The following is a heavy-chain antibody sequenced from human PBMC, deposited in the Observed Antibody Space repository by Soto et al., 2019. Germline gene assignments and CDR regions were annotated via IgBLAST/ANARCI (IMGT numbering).Heavy chain of an antibody. V-gene: IGHV3-33*01. Sequence: QVQLVESGGGVVQPGRSLRLSCAASGFTFSSYGMHWVRQAPGKGLEWVAVIWYDGSNKYYADSVKGRFTISRDNSKNTLYLQMNSLRAEDTAVYYCARNPSISDYEYSSSFKPYYFDYWGQGTLVTVSS. CDR3: ARNPSISDYEYSSSFKPYYFDY. J-gene: IGHJ4*02. CDR2: IWYDGSNK. CDR1: GFTFSSYG. D-gene: IGHD6-6*01.